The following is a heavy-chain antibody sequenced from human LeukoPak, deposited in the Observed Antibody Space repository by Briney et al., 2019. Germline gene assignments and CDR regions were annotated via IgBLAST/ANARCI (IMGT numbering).Heavy chain of an antibody. CDR1: GFTFSSYA. CDR2: ISGSGGST. CDR3: AKYQYIGSTTVTTRATYYYYYGMDV. Sequence: GGSLRLSCAASGFTFSSYAMSWVRQAPGKGLEWVSAISGSGGSTYYADSVKGRFTISRDNSKNTLYLQMNSLRAEDTAVYYCAKYQYIGSTTVTTRATYYYYYGMDVWGQGTTVTVSS. V-gene: IGHV3-23*01. J-gene: IGHJ6*02. D-gene: IGHD4-17*01.